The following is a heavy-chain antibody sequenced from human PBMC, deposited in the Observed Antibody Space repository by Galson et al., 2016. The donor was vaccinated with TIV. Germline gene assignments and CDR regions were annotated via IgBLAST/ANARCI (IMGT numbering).Heavy chain of an antibody. D-gene: IGHD3-3*01. CDR1: GGTFSTYT. J-gene: IGHJ4*02. V-gene: IGHV1-69*02. CDR2: IIPVLGMT. CDR3: ARGDTGRHYEAYFDS. Sequence: SVKVSCKASGGTFSTYTINWVRRAPGQGLQWLGRIIPVLGMTNYAQRLQGRVTITADRSTSTAYMELSSLRSDDTAVYYCARGDTGRHYEAYFDSWDQGTVVTVSS.